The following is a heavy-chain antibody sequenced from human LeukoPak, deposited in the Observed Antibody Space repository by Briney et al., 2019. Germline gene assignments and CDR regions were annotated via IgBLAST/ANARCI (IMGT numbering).Heavy chain of an antibody. CDR3: ARDFKDYYDSSGYRYYYYYYGMDV. CDR2: ISSSGSTI. D-gene: IGHD3-22*01. J-gene: IGHJ6*02. Sequence: GGSLRLSCAASGFTFSRYEMNWVRQAPGKGLEWVSYISSSGSTIYYADSVKGRFTISRDNAKNSLYLQMNSLRAEDTAVYYCARDFKDYYDSSGYRYYYYYYGMDVWGQGTTVTVSS. CDR1: GFTFSRYE. V-gene: IGHV3-48*03.